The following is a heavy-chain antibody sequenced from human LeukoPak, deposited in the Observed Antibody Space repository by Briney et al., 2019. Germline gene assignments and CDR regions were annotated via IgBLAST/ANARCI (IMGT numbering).Heavy chain of an antibody. CDR1: GYTFTSYG. V-gene: IGHV1-18*01. Sequence: GTSVKVSCKASGYTFTSYGISWVRQAPGQGLEWMGWISAYNGNTNYAQKLQGRVTMTTDTSTSTAYMELRSLRSDDTAVYYCARVPTIFGVVSRFDYWGQGTLVTVSS. CDR2: ISAYNGNT. J-gene: IGHJ4*02. D-gene: IGHD3-3*01. CDR3: ARVPTIFGVVSRFDY.